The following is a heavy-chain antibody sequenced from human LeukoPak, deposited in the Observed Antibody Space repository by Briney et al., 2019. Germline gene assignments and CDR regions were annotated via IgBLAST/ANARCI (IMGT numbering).Heavy chain of an antibody. CDR3: ARHEYGIGILWFGERGNWFDP. D-gene: IGHD3-10*01. CDR1: GGSISSYY. CDR2: IYYSGST. Sequence: PSETLSLTCTVSGGSISSYYWSWIRQPPGKGLEWIGYIYYSGSTNYNPSLKSRVTISVDTSKNQFSLKLSSVTAADTAVYYCARHEYGIGILWFGERGNWFDPWGQGTLVTVSS. V-gene: IGHV4-59*08. J-gene: IGHJ5*02.